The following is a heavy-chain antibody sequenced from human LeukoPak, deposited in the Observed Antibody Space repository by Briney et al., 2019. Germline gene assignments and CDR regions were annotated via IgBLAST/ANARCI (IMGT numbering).Heavy chain of an antibody. CDR3: ARRADVYSSSFGYFDY. V-gene: IGHV4-59*08. CDR1: GGSISSYC. D-gene: IGHD6-13*01. J-gene: IGHJ4*02. CDR2: IYYSGST. Sequence: SETLSLTCTVSGGSISSYCWSWIRQPPGKGLEWIGYIYYSGSTNYNPSLKSRVTISVDTSKNQFSLKLSSVTAADTAVYYCARRADVYSSSFGYFDYWGQGTLVTVSS.